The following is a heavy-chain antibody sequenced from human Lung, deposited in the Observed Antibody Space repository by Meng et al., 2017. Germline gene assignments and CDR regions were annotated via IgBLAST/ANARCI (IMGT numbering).Heavy chain of an antibody. V-gene: IGHV4-34*01. CDR1: GGSFSDYD. J-gene: IGHJ4*02. CDR3: ARGPTTMAHDFDY. CDR2: INHSGST. D-gene: IGHD4-11*01. Sequence: QVQIQQGGARLLKPSETLSTTVVVAGGSFSDYDWSWIRQPPGKGLEWIGEINHSGSTNYNPSLESRATISVDTSQNNLSLKLSSVTAADSAVYYCARGPTTMAHDFDYWGQGTLVTISS.